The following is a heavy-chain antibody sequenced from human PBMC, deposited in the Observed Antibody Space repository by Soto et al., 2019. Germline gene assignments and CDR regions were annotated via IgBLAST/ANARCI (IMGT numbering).Heavy chain of an antibody. CDR2: ISSSGSTI. Sequence: GGSLRLSCAASGFTFSDYYMSWIRQPPGKGLEWVSYISSSGSTIDYADSVKGRSTISRDNAKNSLYLQMNSLGAVDTAVYYCATAARPNYYYGMDVWGQGTTVTVSS. CDR1: GFTFSDYY. D-gene: IGHD6-6*01. V-gene: IGHV3-11*01. CDR3: ATAARPNYYYGMDV. J-gene: IGHJ6*02.